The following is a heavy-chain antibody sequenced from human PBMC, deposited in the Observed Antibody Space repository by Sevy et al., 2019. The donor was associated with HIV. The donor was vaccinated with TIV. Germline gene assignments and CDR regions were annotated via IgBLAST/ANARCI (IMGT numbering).Heavy chain of an antibody. CDR1: GFTFSGSA. Sequence: GGSLRLSCAASGFTFSGSAMHWVRQASGKGLEWIGRIKNKGNNYATAYGASVKGRFTISRDDSKNTAYLQMNSLKTEDTAMYYCARHYIGCSGGSCSSDYFDYWAREPWSPSPQ. J-gene: IGHJ4*02. CDR3: ARHYIGCSGGSCSSDYFDY. V-gene: IGHV3-73*01. D-gene: IGHD2-15*01. CDR2: IKNKGNNYAT.